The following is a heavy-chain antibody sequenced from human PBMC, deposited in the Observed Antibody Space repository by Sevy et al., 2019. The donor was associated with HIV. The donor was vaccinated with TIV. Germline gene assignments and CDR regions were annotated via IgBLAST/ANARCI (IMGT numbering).Heavy chain of an antibody. CDR2: IKSKTDGGTT. Sequence: GGSLRLSCAASGFTFSNAWMSWVRQAPGKGLEWVGRIKSKTDGGTTDYAALVKGRFTISRDDSKNTLYLQMNSLKTEDTAVYYCTTHRSFYDFWSGRYDYWGQGTLVTVSS. CDR1: GFTFSNAW. V-gene: IGHV3-15*01. J-gene: IGHJ4*02. CDR3: TTHRSFYDFWSGRYDY. D-gene: IGHD3-3*01.